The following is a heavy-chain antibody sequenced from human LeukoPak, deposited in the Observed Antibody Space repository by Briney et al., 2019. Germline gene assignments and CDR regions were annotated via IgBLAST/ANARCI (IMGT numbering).Heavy chain of an antibody. Sequence: GSLRLSCAASGFTFSSYAKSWVRQAPGKGLEWVSAISGSGGSTYYADSVKGRFTISRDNSKNTLYLQMNSLRAEDTAVYYCAKDFYDSSGYYVLGTTDDAFDIWGQGTMVTVSS. J-gene: IGHJ3*02. D-gene: IGHD3-22*01. CDR1: GFTFSSYA. CDR2: ISGSGGST. CDR3: AKDFYDSSGYYVLGTTDDAFDI. V-gene: IGHV3-23*01.